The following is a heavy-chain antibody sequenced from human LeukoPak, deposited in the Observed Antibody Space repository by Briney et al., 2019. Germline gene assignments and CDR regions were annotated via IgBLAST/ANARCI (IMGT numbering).Heavy chain of an antibody. V-gene: IGHV4-59*08. CDR3: TRTFTGAHYYYIPV. CDR1: GYSITPYY. J-gene: IGHJ6*03. Sequence: SETLSLTCTVSGYSITPYYLSWIRQSPGRSLEYIGFISDTGTTNYNPSLRGRVSISVDTSKSQFSLKLKSVTAADSAIYYCTRTFTGAHYYYIPVWGAGTTVTVSS. D-gene: IGHD7-27*01. CDR2: ISDTGTT.